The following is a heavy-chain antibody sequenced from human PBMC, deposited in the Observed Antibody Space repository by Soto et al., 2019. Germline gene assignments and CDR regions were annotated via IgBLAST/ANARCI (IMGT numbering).Heavy chain of an antibody. CDR1: GYMFPIYH. D-gene: IGHD2-8*01. J-gene: IGHJ4*02. CDR2: IDPSDSRT. V-gene: IGHV5-10-1*01. Sequence: GESLKISCEASGYMFPIYHISWVRQMPGKGLEWVGKIDPSDSRTMYRPSSRARITISVDKSINTAYLEWGRLKASDTAMYYCVIHDSNGDFDFWGQGPQVTLSS. CDR3: VIHDSNGDFDF.